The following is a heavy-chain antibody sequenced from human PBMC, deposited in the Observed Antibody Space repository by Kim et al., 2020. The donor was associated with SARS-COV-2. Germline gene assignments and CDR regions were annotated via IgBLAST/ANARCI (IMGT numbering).Heavy chain of an antibody. J-gene: IGHJ4*02. Sequence: GGSLRLSCAASGFTFSSYGMHWVRQAPGKGLEWVAVIWYDGSNKYYADSVKGRFTISRDNSKNTLYLQMNSLRAEDTAVYYCAKDAAAVNPRFDYWGQGTLVTVSS. D-gene: IGHD6-13*01. CDR3: AKDAAAVNPRFDY. V-gene: IGHV3-33*06. CDR1: GFTFSSYG. CDR2: IWYDGSNK.